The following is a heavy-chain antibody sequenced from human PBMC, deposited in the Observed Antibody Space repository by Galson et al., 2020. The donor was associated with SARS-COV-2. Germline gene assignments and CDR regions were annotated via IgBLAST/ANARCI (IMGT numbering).Heavy chain of an antibody. V-gene: IGHV3-23*01. CDR3: AKDIQWELLPDAFDI. J-gene: IGHJ3*02. D-gene: IGHD1-26*01. CDR2: ISGSGGST. CDR1: GFTFSSYA. Sequence: GESLKISCAASGFTFSSYAMSWVRQAPGKGLEWVSAISGSGGSTYYADSVKGRFTISRDNSKNTLYLQMNSLRAEDTAVYYCAKDIQWELLPDAFDIWGQGTMVTVSS.